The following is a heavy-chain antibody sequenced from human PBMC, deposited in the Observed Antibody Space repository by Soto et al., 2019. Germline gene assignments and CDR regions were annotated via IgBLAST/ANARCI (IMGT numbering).Heavy chain of an antibody. Sequence: GGSLRLSCAASGFTFSSYWMSWVRQAPGKGLEWVANIKQDGSEKYYVDSVKGRFTISRDNAKNSLYLQMNSLRAEDTAVYYCARDNENGEQLRAGPITYYYYYGMDVWGQGTTVTVSS. J-gene: IGHJ6*02. D-gene: IGHD3-10*01. CDR2: IKQDGSEK. V-gene: IGHV3-7*05. CDR3: ARDNENGEQLRAGPITYYYYYGMDV. CDR1: GFTFSSYW.